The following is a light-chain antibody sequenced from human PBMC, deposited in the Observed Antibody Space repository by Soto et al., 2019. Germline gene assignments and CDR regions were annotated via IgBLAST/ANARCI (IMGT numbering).Light chain of an antibody. J-gene: IGKJ1*01. CDR1: QSVGIN. CDR3: QQYNDWPRT. CDR2: GAS. V-gene: IGKV3-15*01. Sequence: DIVMTQSPDSLAVSLGQRATINCKSSQSVGINVAWYQQKPGQAPRLLIYGASTRATGSPDRFSASGSATEFTLTISSLLSEDFAVYYCQQYNDWPRTFGQGTKVDIK.